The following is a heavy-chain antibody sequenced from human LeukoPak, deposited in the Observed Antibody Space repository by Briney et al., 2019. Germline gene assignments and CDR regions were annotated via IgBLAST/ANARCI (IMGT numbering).Heavy chain of an antibody. D-gene: IGHD2-2*01. Sequence: GGSLRLSCAASGFTFSSYAMSWVRQAPGKGLEWVSAISGSGGSTYYADSVKGRFTISRDNSKNTLYLQMNSLRAEDTAVYYCAKDKAVVPAAIYAFDIWGQGTMATVSS. J-gene: IGHJ3*02. CDR2: ISGSGGST. CDR3: AKDKAVVPAAIYAFDI. CDR1: GFTFSSYA. V-gene: IGHV3-23*01.